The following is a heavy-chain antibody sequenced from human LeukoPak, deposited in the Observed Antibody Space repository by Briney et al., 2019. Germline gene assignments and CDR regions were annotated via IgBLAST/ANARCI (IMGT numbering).Heavy chain of an antibody. Sequence: GGSLRLSCAASGFTFNRYWMHWVRQVPGKGLVWVSRINSDGSSTTYADSVKGRFTISRDNARNTLYLQMNSLRAEDTAVYYSARGRGTYYKFDYWGQGTLVIVAS. V-gene: IGHV3-74*01. CDR3: ARGRGTYYKFDY. D-gene: IGHD3-10*01. CDR2: INSDGSST. J-gene: IGHJ4*02. CDR1: GFTFNRYW.